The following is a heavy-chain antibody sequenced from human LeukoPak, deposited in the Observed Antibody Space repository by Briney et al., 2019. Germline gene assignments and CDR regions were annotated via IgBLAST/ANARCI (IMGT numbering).Heavy chain of an antibody. V-gene: IGHV3-72*01. CDR3: VRGRNSFDY. CDR1: GFTFSDHY. J-gene: IGHJ4*02. D-gene: IGHD2/OR15-2a*01. Sequence: GGSLRLSCAVSGFTFSDHYMDWVRQAPGKGLEWVGCIRNKANRYTTEYAASVKGRFSISRDDSRNSLYLQMNSLKTEDTAVYYCVRGRNSFDYWGQGTLVTVSS. CDR2: IRNKANRYTT.